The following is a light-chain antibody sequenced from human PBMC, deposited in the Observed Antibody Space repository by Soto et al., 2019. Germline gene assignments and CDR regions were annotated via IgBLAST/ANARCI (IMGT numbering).Light chain of an antibody. CDR2: DDY. V-gene: IGLV1-40*01. CDR1: SSSIGAGFD. CDR3: QSYDSSLSGVV. Sequence: QSVLTQPPSVSGAPGQRVTISCTGSSSSIGAGFDVHWYQQLPGTAPKLLIYDDYKRPSGVPDRFSASKSGTSASLAITGLQAEDEADYHCQSYDSSLSGVVFGGGTQLTVL. J-gene: IGLJ3*02.